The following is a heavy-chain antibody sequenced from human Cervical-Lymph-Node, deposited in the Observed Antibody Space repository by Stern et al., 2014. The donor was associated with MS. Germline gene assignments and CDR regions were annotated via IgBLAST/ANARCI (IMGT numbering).Heavy chain of an antibody. CDR1: GGSISSNGYY. CDR2: LYHSGST. Sequence: QLQLQESGPGLVKPSQTLSLTCIVSGGSISSNGYYWSWVRQHPGNGLEWIGYLYHSGSTYYNPSLTSRATISIDTSKNHFSLKLSSVSAADTALYYCARYDSSTYYHDSFDIWGQGTMVTVSS. J-gene: IGHJ3*02. D-gene: IGHD3-22*01. CDR3: ARYDSSTYYHDSFDI. V-gene: IGHV4-31*03.